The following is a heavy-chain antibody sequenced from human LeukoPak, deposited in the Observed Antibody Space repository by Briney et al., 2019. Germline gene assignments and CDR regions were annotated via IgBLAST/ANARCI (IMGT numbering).Heavy chain of an antibody. CDR2: IYSGGST. CDR1: GFTVSSNY. CDR3: ARGPKTYYYDSSGTWGY. Sequence: PGGSLRLSCAASGFTVSSNYMSWVRQAPGKGLEWVSVIYSGGSTYYADSVKGRFTISRDNSKNTLYPQMNSLRAEDTAVYYCARGPKTYYYDSSGTWGYWGQGTLVTVSS. V-gene: IGHV3-53*01. D-gene: IGHD3-22*01. J-gene: IGHJ4*02.